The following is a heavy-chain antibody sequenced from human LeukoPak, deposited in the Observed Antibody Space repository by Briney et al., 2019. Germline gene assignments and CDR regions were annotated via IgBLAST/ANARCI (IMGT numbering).Heavy chain of an antibody. CDR1: GFTVSINY. Sequence: GGSLRLSCAASGFTVSINYMSWVRQAPGKGLEWVSVIYSGATTYYADSVKGRFTISRDNSKNTLYLQMNSLRAEDTAVYYCARHQQGGYGDAFDIWGQGTMVTVSS. CDR2: IYSGATT. CDR3: ARHQQGGYGDAFDI. J-gene: IGHJ3*02. V-gene: IGHV3-66*04. D-gene: IGHD5-18*01.